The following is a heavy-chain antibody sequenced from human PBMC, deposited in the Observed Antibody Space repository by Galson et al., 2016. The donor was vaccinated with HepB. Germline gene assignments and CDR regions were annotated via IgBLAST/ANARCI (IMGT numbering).Heavy chain of an antibody. Sequence: SLRLSCAASGFTFTSYALSWVRQAPGRGLEWVSTLNGSGRKTYYADSVKGRFTISRDNSKNTLFLQMNSLRVEDTAVYYCAKSFVKKDFWSYYLAYAFDIRGQGTTVTVST. CDR2: LNGSGRKT. J-gene: IGHJ3*02. CDR1: GFTFTSYA. V-gene: IGHV3-23*01. D-gene: IGHD3-3*01. CDR3: AKSFVKKDFWSYYLAYAFDI.